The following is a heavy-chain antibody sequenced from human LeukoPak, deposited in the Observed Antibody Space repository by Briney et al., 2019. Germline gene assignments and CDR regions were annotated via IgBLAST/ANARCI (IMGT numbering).Heavy chain of an antibody. CDR3: ARTGLAFDI. V-gene: IGHV4-59*08. CDR2: IYYSGST. D-gene: IGHD3-9*01. Sequence: SETLSLTCTVSGGSISSYYWSWIRQPPGKGLEWIGYIYYSGSTNYNPSLKSRVTISVDTSKNQFSLRLSSVTAADTAVYYCARTGLAFDIWGQGTMVTVSS. CDR1: GGSISSYY. J-gene: IGHJ3*02.